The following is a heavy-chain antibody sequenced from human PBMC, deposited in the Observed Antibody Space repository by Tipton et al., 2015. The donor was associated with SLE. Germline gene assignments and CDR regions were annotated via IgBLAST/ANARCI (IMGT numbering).Heavy chain of an antibody. V-gene: IGHV4-4*08. D-gene: IGHD2-15*01. CDR3: ARGSWDMDN. J-gene: IGHJ4*02. CDR1: GGSLTSYY. Sequence: TLSLTCTVSGGSLTSYYWSWIRQTPDKGLEWIGYMYATGTTNYNPSLKSRVSMSIDTSKSQVTLRLTSVTAADTALYYCARGSWDMDNWGPGSLVTVSP. CDR2: MYATGTT.